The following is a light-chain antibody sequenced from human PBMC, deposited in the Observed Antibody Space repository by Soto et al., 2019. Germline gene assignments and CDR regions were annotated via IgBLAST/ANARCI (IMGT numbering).Light chain of an antibody. Sequence: QSALTQPASVSGSPGQSITISCTGTNSDVGSYNLVSWYQQHPGKAPKVMIYEVSKRPSGVPNRFSGSKSGNTASLTISGLQAEDEADYYCCSYAGSSTYVFGTGTKLTVL. CDR2: EVS. CDR1: NSDVGSYNL. J-gene: IGLJ1*01. CDR3: CSYAGSSTYV. V-gene: IGLV2-23*02.